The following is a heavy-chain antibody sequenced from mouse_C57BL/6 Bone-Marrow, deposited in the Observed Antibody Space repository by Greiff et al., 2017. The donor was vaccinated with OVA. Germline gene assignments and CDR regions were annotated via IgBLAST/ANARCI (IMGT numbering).Heavy chain of an antibody. CDR1: GYTFTDYY. V-gene: IGHV1-76*01. D-gene: IGHD1-1*01. CDR3: ARWDGSSPYYAMDY. J-gene: IGHJ4*01. CDR2: IYPGSGNT. Sequence: VQLQQSGAELVRPGASVKLSCKASGYTFTDYYINWVKQRPGQGLEWIARIYPGSGNTYYNEKFKGKATLTVEKSSSTAYMQLSSLTSEDSAVYFCARWDGSSPYYAMDYWGQGTSVTVSS.